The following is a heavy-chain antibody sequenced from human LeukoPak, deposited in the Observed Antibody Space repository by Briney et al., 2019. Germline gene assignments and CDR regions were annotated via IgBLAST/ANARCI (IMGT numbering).Heavy chain of an antibody. CDR1: GFNFNTYW. CDR2: IKQDGSEK. J-gene: IGHJ6*03. Sequence: GGSLRLSCAASGFNFNTYWMSWVRQAPGKGLEWVANIKQDGSEKFYVDSMKGRFTISRDNSKNSLYLQMNSLRAEDTAVYYCARVRSQPVADTYYYYMDVWGKGTTVTVSS. V-gene: IGHV3-7*04. CDR3: ARVRSQPVADTYYYYMDV. D-gene: IGHD6-19*01.